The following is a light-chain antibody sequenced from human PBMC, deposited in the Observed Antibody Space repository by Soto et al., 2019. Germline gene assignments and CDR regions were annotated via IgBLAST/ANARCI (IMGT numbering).Light chain of an antibody. J-gene: IGLJ2*01. V-gene: IGLV2-8*01. CDR1: SSDVGGYNH. Sequence: QSALTQPPSASGSPGQAVTISCTGTSSDVGGYNHVSWYQQHPGKAPKFLIFEVSRRPSGVPDRFSGSKSGNTASLTVSGLQADDEADYYCSSYEGSNNPVIFGGGTKLTVL. CDR2: EVS. CDR3: SSYEGSNNPVI.